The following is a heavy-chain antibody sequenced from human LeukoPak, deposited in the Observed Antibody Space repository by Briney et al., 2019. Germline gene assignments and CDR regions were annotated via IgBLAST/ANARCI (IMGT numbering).Heavy chain of an antibody. CDR2: INHSGST. CDR3: ARGGIHCSSTSCYPVFDY. D-gene: IGHD2-2*01. CDR1: GGPFSGYY. Sequence: SETLSLTCAVYGGPFSGYYWSWIRQPPGKGLEWIGEINHSGSTNYNPSLKSRVTISVDTSKNQFSLKLSSVTAADTAVYYCARGGIHCSSTSCYPVFDYWGQGTLVTVSS. V-gene: IGHV4-34*01. J-gene: IGHJ4*02.